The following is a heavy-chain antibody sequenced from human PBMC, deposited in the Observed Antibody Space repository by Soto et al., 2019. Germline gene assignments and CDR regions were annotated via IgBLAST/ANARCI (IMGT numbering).Heavy chain of an antibody. CDR2: INAGNGNT. CDR1: GYTFTNYA. Sequence: QVRLVQSGAEVEKPGASVKVSCKASGYTFTNYAVHWVRQAPGQRLEWMGWINAGNGNTRFSQNLQGRVTITRDTPARTVYMELSSLRSEDTAVYYCARGHLAVVPVASWFYYMDVWGKGTTVTVSS. CDR3: ARGHLAVVPVASWFYYMDV. V-gene: IGHV1-3*01. D-gene: IGHD2-2*01. J-gene: IGHJ6*03.